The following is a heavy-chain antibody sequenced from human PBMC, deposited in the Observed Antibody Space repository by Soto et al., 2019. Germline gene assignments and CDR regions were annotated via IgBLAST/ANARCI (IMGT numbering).Heavy chain of an antibody. CDR3: ARDLDEYSSSSSSWFDP. J-gene: IGHJ5*02. D-gene: IGHD6-6*01. CDR2: ISSSGSTI. V-gene: IGHV3-11*01. CDR1: GFTFSDYY. Sequence: PGGSLRLSCAASGFTFSDYYMSWIRQAPGKGLEWVSYISSSGSTIYYADSVKGRFTISRDSAKNSLYLQMNSLRAEDTAVYYCARDLDEYSSSSSSWFDPWGQGTLVTVSS.